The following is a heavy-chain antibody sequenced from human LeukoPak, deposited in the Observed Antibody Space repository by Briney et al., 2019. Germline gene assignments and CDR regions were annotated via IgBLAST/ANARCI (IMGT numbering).Heavy chain of an antibody. CDR3: ASPPEYCSSTSCYLDFDY. Sequence: ASVKVSCKASGYTFTGYYMHWVRQAPGQGREWMGWINPNSGGTNYAQKFQGRVTMTRDTSIGTAYMELSRLRSDDTAVYYCASPPEYCSSTSCYLDFDYWGQGTLVTVSS. V-gene: IGHV1-2*02. J-gene: IGHJ4*02. CDR1: GYTFTGYY. D-gene: IGHD2-2*01. CDR2: INPNSGGT.